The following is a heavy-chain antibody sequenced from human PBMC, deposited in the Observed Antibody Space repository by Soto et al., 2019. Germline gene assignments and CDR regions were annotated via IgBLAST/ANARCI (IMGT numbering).Heavy chain of an antibody. CDR2: STGAGGST. J-gene: IGHJ6*02. D-gene: IGHD4-4*01. Sequence: EVQLLESGGGLMQPGGSLRLSCAASGFPFSSYAISWVRQAPGKGLEWVAASTGAGGSTYKVDSVKGRFTISRDNSKKTVYLQLDGLRAEDTAIYYCAKGHSDYQGDYNYYGMDVWGQGTTVTVSS. V-gene: IGHV3-23*01. CDR1: GFPFSSYA. CDR3: AKGHSDYQGDYNYYGMDV.